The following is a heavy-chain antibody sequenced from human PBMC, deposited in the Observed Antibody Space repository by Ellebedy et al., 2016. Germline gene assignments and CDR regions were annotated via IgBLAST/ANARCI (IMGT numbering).Heavy chain of an antibody. CDR1: GDSVSSNSAA. V-gene: IGHV6-1*01. CDR3: VRDQWFGVGRFDC. Sequence: SQTLSLTCAISGDSVSSNSAAWNWIRQSPSRGLEWLGRTYYRSKWYNEYAVSVKSRITINPDTSNNQFSLQLNSVTPEDTAVYYCVRDQWFGVGRFDCWGQGTLVTVSS. CDR2: TYYRSKWYN. J-gene: IGHJ4*02. D-gene: IGHD3-10*01.